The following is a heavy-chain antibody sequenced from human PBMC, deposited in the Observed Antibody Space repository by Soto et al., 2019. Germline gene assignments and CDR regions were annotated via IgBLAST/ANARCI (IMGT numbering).Heavy chain of an antibody. J-gene: IGHJ5*02. Sequence: VQLVESGGVLVQPGGSLRLSCVAPGFTFDDYWMNWVRQAPGKGLEWVAIINKDGSERYYVDSVKGRFTISRDNSKNSLFLQMNSLRAEDTALYYCARDGHNTNDVDHWGQGTLVTVSS. V-gene: IGHV3-7*01. CDR2: INKDGSER. CDR3: ARDGHNTNDVDH. CDR1: GFTFDDYW. D-gene: IGHD1-20*01.